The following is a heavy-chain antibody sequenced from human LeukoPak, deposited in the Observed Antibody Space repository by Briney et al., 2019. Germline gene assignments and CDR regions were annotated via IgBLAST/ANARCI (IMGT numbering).Heavy chain of an antibody. V-gene: IGHV1-2*02. CDR2: INPNSGGT. J-gene: IGHJ4*02. CDR3: ARDLGGESGSYHPSVAFDY. Sequence: ASVKVSCKASGYTFTGYYMHWVRQAPGQGLEWMGWINPNSGGTNYAQKFQGRVTMTRDTSISTAYMELSRLRSDDTAVYYCARDLGGESGSYHPSVAFDYWGQGTLVTVSS. CDR1: GYTFTGYY. D-gene: IGHD1-26*01.